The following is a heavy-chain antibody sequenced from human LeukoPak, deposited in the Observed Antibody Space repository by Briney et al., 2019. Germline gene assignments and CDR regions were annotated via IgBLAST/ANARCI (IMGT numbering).Heavy chain of an antibody. V-gene: IGHV4-38-2*01. CDR3: ASIAVIDRDY. CDR1: GFTFSHYG. D-gene: IGHD6-19*01. Sequence: GTLRLSCAASGFTFSHYGMSWVRQAPGKGLEWIGSVHCETTYYNPSLKSRVTISVDTSKNQFSLKLSSVTAADTAVYYCASIAVIDRDYWGQGTLVTVSS. J-gene: IGHJ4*02. CDR2: VHCETT.